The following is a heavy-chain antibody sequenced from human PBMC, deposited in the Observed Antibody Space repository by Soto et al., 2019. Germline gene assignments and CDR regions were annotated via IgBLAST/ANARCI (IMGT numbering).Heavy chain of an antibody. D-gene: IGHD3-22*01. J-gene: IGHJ3*02. CDR2: IIPIFGTT. V-gene: IGHV1-69*06. CDR3: ASATMNGAFDI. Sequence: GASVKVSSKASGVTFSSYATSWARQAPGQGLEWMGGIIPIFGTTNYAQKFQGRVTITADKSTSTAYMELSSLRSEDTAVYYCASATMNGAFDIWGQGTMVTVSS. CDR1: GVTFSSYA.